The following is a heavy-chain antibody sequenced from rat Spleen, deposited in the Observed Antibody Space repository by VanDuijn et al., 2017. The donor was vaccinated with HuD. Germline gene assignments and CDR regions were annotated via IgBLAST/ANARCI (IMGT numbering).Heavy chain of an antibody. CDR2: ISPNGGST. V-gene: IGHV5-19*01. J-gene: IGHJ2*01. D-gene: IGHD1-2*01. Sequence: EVQLVESGGGLVQPGRSLKLSCTASGFIFSNFGMHWIRQAPTKGLEWVASISPNGGSTYYRDSVKGRFTISRDNAQNTLFLQMSKLGSEDTAIYYCARVQAPFYYSSYFDYWGLGVMVTVSS. CDR3: ARVQAPFYYSSYFDY. CDR1: GFIFSNFG.